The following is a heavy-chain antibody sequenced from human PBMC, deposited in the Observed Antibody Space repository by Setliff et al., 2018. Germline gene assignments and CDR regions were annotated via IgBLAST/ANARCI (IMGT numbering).Heavy chain of an antibody. D-gene: IGHD1-26*01. CDR1: GFSLSTSGMR. J-gene: IGHJ4*02. V-gene: IGHV2-70*04. CDR2: IDWDDDK. CDR3: AHDGRWSTVPLEY. Sequence: SGPTLVNPTQTLTLTCTFSGFSLSTSGMRVSWIRQPPGKALEWLARIDWDDDKFYSTSLKTRLTITKDTSKNQVVLKMTNMDPVDTATYYCAHDGRWSTVPLEYWGQGSLVTVSS.